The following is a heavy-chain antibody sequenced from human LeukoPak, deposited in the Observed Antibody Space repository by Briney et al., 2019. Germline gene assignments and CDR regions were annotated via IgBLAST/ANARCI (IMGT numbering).Heavy chain of an antibody. D-gene: IGHD6-19*01. CDR3: ARDPVAGDDAFDI. J-gene: IGHJ3*02. CDR1: GYSISSGYY. Sequence: SETLSLTCTVSGYSISSGYYWGWIRQPPGKGLEWIGSIYHSGSTYYNPSLKSRVTISVDTSKNQFSLKLSSVTAADTAVYYCARDPVAGDDAFDIWGQGTMVTVSS. CDR2: IYHSGST. V-gene: IGHV4-38-2*02.